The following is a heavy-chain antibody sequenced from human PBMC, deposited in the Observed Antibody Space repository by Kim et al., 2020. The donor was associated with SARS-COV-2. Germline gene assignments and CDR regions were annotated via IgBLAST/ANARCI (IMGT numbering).Heavy chain of an antibody. D-gene: IGHD6-13*01. J-gene: IGHJ4*02. CDR3: ARLAAAGNSNDY. CDR1: GGSISSSSYY. CDR2: IYYSGST. V-gene: IGHV4-39*01. Sequence: SQTLSLTCTVSGGSISSSSYYWGWIRKPPGKGLEWIGSIYYSGSTYYNPSLKSRVTISVDTSKNQFSLKLSSVTAADTAVYYCARLAAAGNSNDYWGQG.